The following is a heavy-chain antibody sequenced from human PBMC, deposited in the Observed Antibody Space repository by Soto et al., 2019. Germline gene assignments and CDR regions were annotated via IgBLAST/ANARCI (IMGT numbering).Heavy chain of an antibody. Sequence: GGSLRLSCAASGFTFSSYAMSWVRQAPGKGLEWVSAISGSGGSTYYADSVKGRFTISRDNSKNTLYLQMNSLRAEDTAVYYCAKVGERVVVAANVDYWGQGTLVTVSS. CDR2: ISGSGGST. J-gene: IGHJ4*02. D-gene: IGHD2-15*01. CDR1: GFTFSSYA. CDR3: AKVGERVVVAANVDY. V-gene: IGHV3-23*01.